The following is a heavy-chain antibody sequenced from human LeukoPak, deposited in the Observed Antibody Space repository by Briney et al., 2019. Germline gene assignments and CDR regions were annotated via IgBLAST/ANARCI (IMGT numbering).Heavy chain of an antibody. CDR2: INPNSGGT. Sequence: GASVKVSCKASGYIFTGYYMHWVRQAPGQGLEWMGWINPNSGGTNYAQKFQGRVTMTRDTSISTAYMELSRLRSDDTAVYYCAPLGYCSGGSCHLDYWGQGTLVTVSS. D-gene: IGHD2-15*01. CDR1: GYIFTGYY. J-gene: IGHJ4*02. CDR3: APLGYCSGGSCHLDY. V-gene: IGHV1-2*02.